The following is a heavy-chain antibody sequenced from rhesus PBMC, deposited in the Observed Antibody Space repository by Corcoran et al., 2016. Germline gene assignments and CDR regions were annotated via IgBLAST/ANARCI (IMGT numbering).Heavy chain of an antibody. D-gene: IGHD5-12*01. V-gene: IGHV4S12*01. CDR1: GGSISSSNW. CDR3: ARRGYSYSSRYYFDY. CDR2: IYSNSEST. J-gene: IGHJ4*01. Sequence: QVQLQESGPGLVKPSETLSLTCAVSGGSISSSNWWSWIRQPPGQGLEWIGGIYSNSESTNYNPSLKSLVTISKDTSKNQFSLKLSSVTAADTAVYYCARRGYSYSSRYYFDYWGQGVLVTVSS.